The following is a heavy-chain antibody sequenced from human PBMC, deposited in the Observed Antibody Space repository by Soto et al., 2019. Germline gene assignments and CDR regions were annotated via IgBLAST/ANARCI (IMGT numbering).Heavy chain of an antibody. V-gene: IGHV4-59*08. D-gene: IGHD6-13*01. CDR3: ARRRDRTSIWYFDY. Sequence: QVQLQESGPGLVKPSETLSLTCTVSGGSISSYYWSWFRQPPGKGLEWIGYLYDSGSTNYNPSLKSRVTISVDTSKNRFFLKLSFVTAADTAVYYCARRRDRTSIWYFDYWGQGTLVTVSS. CDR1: GGSISSYY. J-gene: IGHJ4*02. CDR2: LYDSGST.